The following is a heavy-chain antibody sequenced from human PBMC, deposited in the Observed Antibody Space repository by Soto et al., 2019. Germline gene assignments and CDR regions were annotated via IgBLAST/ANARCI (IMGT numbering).Heavy chain of an antibody. V-gene: IGHV3-72*01. CDR1: GFTFSDHY. CDR3: AKDLGFYSSTWHYFDY. CDR2: IRNKGNSYTT. Sequence: VGSLRLSCAASGFTFSDHYMDWVRQARGKGLEWIGRIRNKGNSYTTEYAASVKDRFTISRDDSQNSLYLQMNSLKTEDTAVYYCAKDLGFYSSTWHYFDYWGQGTLVTVSS. D-gene: IGHD6-13*01. J-gene: IGHJ4*02.